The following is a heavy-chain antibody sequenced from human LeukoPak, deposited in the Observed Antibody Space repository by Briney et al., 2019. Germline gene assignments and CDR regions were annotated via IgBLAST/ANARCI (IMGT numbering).Heavy chain of an antibody. Sequence: PSETLSLTCTVSGGSISGYYWSWIRQPPGKGLEYIGYIYYSGSTNYNPSLKSRVTISVDTSKNQFSLKLSSVTAADTAVYYCARGGGYCSSTSCYNWFDPWGQGTLVTVSS. CDR3: ARGGGYCSSTSCYNWFDP. CDR1: GGSISGYY. J-gene: IGHJ5*02. CDR2: IYYSGST. V-gene: IGHV4-59*01. D-gene: IGHD2-2*01.